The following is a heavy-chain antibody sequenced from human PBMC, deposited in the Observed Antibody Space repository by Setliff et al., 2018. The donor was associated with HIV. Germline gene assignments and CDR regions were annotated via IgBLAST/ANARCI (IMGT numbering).Heavy chain of an antibody. V-gene: IGHV4-61*09. J-gene: IGHJ4*01. Sequence: SETLSLTCTVSGGSITSGNYFWSWIRQPAGKGLEWIGHMYTDGSTNYNPSFKSRVTISADTSKNQFSLKLSSATAADTAVYYCARGSRWLQFPYFDSWGQGTPVTVSS. CDR1: GGSITSGNYF. CDR2: MYTDGST. D-gene: IGHD5-12*01. CDR3: ARGSRWLQFPYFDS.